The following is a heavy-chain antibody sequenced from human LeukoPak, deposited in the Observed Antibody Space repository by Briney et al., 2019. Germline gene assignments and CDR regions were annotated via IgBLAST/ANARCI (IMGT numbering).Heavy chain of an antibody. CDR2: IKQDGSEK. D-gene: IGHD3/OR15-3a*01. V-gene: IGHV3-7*01. CDR1: GFTFSSYS. J-gene: IGHJ6*02. CDR3: ARVKDWFPLTYYYYGMDV. Sequence: TGGSLRLSCAASGFTFSSYSMNWVRQAPGKGLEWVANIKQDGSEKYYVDSVKGRLTISRDNAKNSLYLQMNSLRAEDTAVYYCARVKDWFPLTYYYYGMDVWGQGTTVTVSS.